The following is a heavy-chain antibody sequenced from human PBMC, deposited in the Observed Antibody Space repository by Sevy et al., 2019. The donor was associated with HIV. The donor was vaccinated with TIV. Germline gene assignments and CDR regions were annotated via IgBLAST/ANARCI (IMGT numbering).Heavy chain of an antibody. CDR1: GYTFTGYY. J-gene: IGHJ4*02. Sequence: ASVKVSCKASGYTFTGYYMHWVRQAPGQGLEWMGWINPNSGGTKYAQKFQGRVTMTRDTSISTAYMELSRLRSDDTAVYYCASRSYYYGRTPFDYWGQGTLVTVSS. CDR2: INPNSGGT. D-gene: IGHD3-10*01. V-gene: IGHV1-2*02. CDR3: ASRSYYYGRTPFDY.